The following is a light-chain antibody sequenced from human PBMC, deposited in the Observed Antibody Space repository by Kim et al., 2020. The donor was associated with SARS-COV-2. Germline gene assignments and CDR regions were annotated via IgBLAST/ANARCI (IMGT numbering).Light chain of an antibody. CDR2: QDI. Sequence: SYEMTQPPSVSVSPGQTVSITCSGDELGDKYVFWFQQKAGQSTVLVIYQDIKRPSGIPERFSASHSGNTATLTISGTQATDEADYYCQAWDSGTVVVFGGGTQLTVL. CDR3: QAWDSGTVVV. J-gene: IGLJ3*02. CDR1: ELGDKY. V-gene: IGLV3-1*01.